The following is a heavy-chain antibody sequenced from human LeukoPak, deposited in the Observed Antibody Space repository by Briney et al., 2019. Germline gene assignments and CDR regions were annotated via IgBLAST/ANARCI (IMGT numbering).Heavy chain of an antibody. D-gene: IGHD1-26*01. CDR3: ARRSGSYQYYFDY. CDR1: GGTFSSYA. CDR2: IIPIFGTA. Sequence: SVKVSCKASGGTFSSYAISWVRQAPGQGLEWMGEIIPIFGTANYAQKLQGRVTITADESTSTAYMELSSLRSEDTAVYYCARRSGSYQYYFDYWGQGTLVTVSS. J-gene: IGHJ4*02. V-gene: IGHV1-69*13.